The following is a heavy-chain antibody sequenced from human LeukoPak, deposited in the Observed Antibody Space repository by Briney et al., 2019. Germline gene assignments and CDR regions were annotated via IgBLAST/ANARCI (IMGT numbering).Heavy chain of an antibody. D-gene: IGHD6-19*01. Sequence: GGSLRLSCAASGFSLSSYAIYWVRQAPGKGLEWVSGSSGSGGDTYFADSVKGRFTISRDNSKNTVFLQVDSLRAEDTAVYYCAKTTAGYSSGRYPGWPVDYWGQGTLVTVSS. V-gene: IGHV3-23*01. CDR2: SSGSGGDT. CDR3: AKTTAGYSSGRYPGWPVDY. CDR1: GFSLSSYA. J-gene: IGHJ4*02.